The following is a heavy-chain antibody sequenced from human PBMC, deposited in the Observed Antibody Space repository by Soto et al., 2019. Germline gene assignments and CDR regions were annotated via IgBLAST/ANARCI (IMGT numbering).Heavy chain of an antibody. V-gene: IGHV1-3*01. Sequence: GASVKVSCKSSGYTFTTYAMHWVRQAPGQRLEWMGWINAGNGVTKYSQKFRGRVTMTRDTSARTAYMELSSLRSEDTAVYYCARSFCSSTNCYRPFDYWGPGTLVTVSS. D-gene: IGHD2-2*01. J-gene: IGHJ4*02. CDR3: ARSFCSSTNCYRPFDY. CDR2: INAGNGVT. CDR1: GYTFTTYA.